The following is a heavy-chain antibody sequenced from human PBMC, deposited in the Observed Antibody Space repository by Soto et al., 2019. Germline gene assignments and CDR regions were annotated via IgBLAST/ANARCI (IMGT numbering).Heavy chain of an antibody. V-gene: IGHV3-53*01. J-gene: IGHJ4*02. CDR1: GFTVSSNY. D-gene: IGHD3-22*01. CDR2: IYSGGST. Sequence: PGGSLRLSCAASGFTVSSNYMSWVRQAPGKGLEWVSVIYSGGSTYYADSVKGRFTISRDNSKNTLYLQMNSLRAEDTAVYYCASSLGAYYYDSSGYLTYWGQGTLVTVSS. CDR3: ASSLGAYYYDSSGYLTY.